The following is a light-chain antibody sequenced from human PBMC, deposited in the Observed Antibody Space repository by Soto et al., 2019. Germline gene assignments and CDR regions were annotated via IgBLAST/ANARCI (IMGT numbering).Light chain of an antibody. CDR1: SSDVGGYNY. J-gene: IGLJ3*02. V-gene: IGLV2-14*01. CDR3: SSYTPTTWV. CDR2: EVN. Sequence: QSALTQPASVSGSPGQSITISCTGTSSDVGGYNYVSWYQQHPGKAPKLMIYEVNNRPSGVSNRFSGSKSGDTASLTISGLQAEDEADYYCSSYTPTTWVFGGGTKLTVL.